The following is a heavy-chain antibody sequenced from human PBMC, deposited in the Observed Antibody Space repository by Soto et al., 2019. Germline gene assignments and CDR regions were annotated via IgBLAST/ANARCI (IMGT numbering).Heavy chain of an antibody. CDR1: GFTFSSYA. V-gene: IGHV3-23*01. Sequence: PGGSLRLSCAASGFTFSSYAMSWVRQAPGKGLEWVSAISGSGGSTYYADSVKGRFTISRDNSKNTLYLQMNSLRADDTAVSYSAKYPRLEDQGTITYYYCCMDVWGKGTTVTVSS. CDR3: AKYPRLEDQGTITYYYCCMDV. D-gene: IGHD1-7*01. J-gene: IGHJ6*03. CDR2: ISGSGGST.